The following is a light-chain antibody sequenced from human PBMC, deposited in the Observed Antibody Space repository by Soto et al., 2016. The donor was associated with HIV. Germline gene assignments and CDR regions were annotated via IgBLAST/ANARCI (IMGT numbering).Light chain of an antibody. CDR1: NIGSKS. Sequence: SYVLTQPPSVSVAPGKTARITCGGNNIGSKSVHWYQQKPGQAPVMVVYDDNDRPPGIPERFSGSNSGDTATLTINRVEAGDEADYYCQVWDTNSGHVVFGGGTKLTVL. CDR2: DDN. CDR3: QVWDTNSGHVV. J-gene: IGLJ2*01. V-gene: IGLV3-21*03.